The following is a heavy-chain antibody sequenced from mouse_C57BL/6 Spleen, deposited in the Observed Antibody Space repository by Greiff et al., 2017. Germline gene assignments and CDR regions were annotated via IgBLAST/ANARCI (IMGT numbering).Heavy chain of an antibody. CDR1: GYTFTSYW. Sequence: QVQLQQPGAELVRPGSSVKLSCKASGYTFTSYWMAWVKQRPGQGLEWIGNIYPSDSETHYNQKFKDKATLTVDKSSSTAYMQLSSLTSEDSAVYYCARGALYAMDYWGQGTSVTVSS. V-gene: IGHV1-61*01. J-gene: IGHJ4*01. CDR2: IYPSDSET. CDR3: ARGALYAMDY.